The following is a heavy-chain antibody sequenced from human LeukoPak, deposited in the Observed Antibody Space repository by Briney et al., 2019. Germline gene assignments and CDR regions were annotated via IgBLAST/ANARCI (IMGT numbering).Heavy chain of an antibody. V-gene: IGHV3-74*01. CDR3: AKASMVRGVNSFDY. Sequence: PGGSLRLSCAASGFTFSTYWMHWVRQAPGKGLVWVSRINSDGSSTSYADSVKGRFTISRDNAKNTLYLQINSLRAEDTALYYCAKASMVRGVNSFDYWGQGTLVTVSS. CDR1: GFTFSTYW. J-gene: IGHJ4*02. D-gene: IGHD3-10*01. CDR2: INSDGSST.